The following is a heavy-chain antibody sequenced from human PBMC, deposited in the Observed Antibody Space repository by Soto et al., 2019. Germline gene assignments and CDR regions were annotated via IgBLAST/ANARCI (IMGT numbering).Heavy chain of an antibody. CDR3: ANNAAEWLVPFDY. Sequence: EVQLLESGGGLVQPGGSLRLSCAASGFTFSSHAMNWVRQAPGKGLEWVSAISGSGGTTYYADSVKGRFTISRDNSKNTLYLQMNSLRAEDTAVYYCANNAAEWLVPFDYWGQGTLVTVSS. CDR2: ISGSGGTT. CDR1: GFTFSSHA. D-gene: IGHD6-19*01. J-gene: IGHJ4*02. V-gene: IGHV3-23*01.